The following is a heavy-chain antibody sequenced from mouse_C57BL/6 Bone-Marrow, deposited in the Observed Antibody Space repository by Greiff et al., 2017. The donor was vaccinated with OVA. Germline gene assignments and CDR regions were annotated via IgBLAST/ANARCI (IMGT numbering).Heavy chain of an antibody. D-gene: IGHD2-4*01. CDR3: ARWGLRRLYYAMDY. Sequence: VQRVESGAELVRPGTSVKMSCKASGYTFTNYWIGWAKQRPGHGLEWIGDIYPGGGYTNYNEKFKGKATLTADKSSSTAYMQFSSLTSEDSAIYYCARWGLRRLYYAMDYWGQGTSVTVSS. V-gene: IGHV1-63*01. CDR2: IYPGGGYT. J-gene: IGHJ4*01. CDR1: GYTFTNYW.